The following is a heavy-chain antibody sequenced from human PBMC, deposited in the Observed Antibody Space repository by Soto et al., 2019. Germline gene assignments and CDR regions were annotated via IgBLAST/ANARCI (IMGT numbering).Heavy chain of an antibody. CDR1: GYTFTGYY. Sequence: ASVKVSCKASGYTFTGYYMHWVRQAPGQGLEWMGWINPNSGGTNYAQKFQGWVTMTRDTSISTAYMELSRLRSDDTAVYYCARSFDYYDLEWLLYSGVDVWGQGTTVTVSS. D-gene: IGHD3-3*01. CDR2: INPNSGGT. J-gene: IGHJ6*02. V-gene: IGHV1-2*04. CDR3: ARSFDYYDLEWLLYSGVDV.